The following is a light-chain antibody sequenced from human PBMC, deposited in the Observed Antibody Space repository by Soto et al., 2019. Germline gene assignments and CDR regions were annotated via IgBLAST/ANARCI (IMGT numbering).Light chain of an antibody. CDR2: AAS. V-gene: IGKV1-39*01. J-gene: IGKJ1*01. CDR3: QQSYSTSWT. Sequence: DIQMTQSPSSLSASVGDRVTLTCRASQSISSYLNWYQQKPGKAPKLLIYAASSLQSGVPSRFSGSGSGTDFTVTISSLQHEDFATYYCQQSYSTSWTFGQGTKVEIK. CDR1: QSISSY.